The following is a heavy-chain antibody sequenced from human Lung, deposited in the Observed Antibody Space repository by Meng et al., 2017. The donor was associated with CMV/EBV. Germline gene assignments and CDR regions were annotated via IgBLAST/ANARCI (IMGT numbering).Heavy chain of an antibody. CDR2: IYPGDSDT. J-gene: IGHJ4*02. Sequence: VEXXKISCKGSGYSFTTHWIGWVRQMPGKGLEWMGVIYPGDSDTTYSPSFQGRVTISADKSITTAYLQLRSLKASDTAVYYCARQDSYTNYYFDFWGRGPLVTVSS. D-gene: IGHD4-11*01. V-gene: IGHV5-51*01. CDR1: GYSFTTHW. CDR3: ARQDSYTNYYFDF.